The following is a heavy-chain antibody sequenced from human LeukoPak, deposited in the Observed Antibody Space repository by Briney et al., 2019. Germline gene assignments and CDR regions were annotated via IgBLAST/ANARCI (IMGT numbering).Heavy chain of an antibody. CDR2: ISSSGSTI. CDR3: ARVGYDSSGYYQYYFDY. CDR1: GFTFSDYY. D-gene: IGHD3-22*01. J-gene: IGHJ4*02. Sequence: GGSLRLSCAASGFTFSDYYMSWIRQAPGKGLEWVSYISSSGSTIYYADSVKGRFTISRDNAKNSLYLQMNSLRAEDTALYHCARVGYDSSGYYQYYFDYWGQGTLVTVSS. V-gene: IGHV3-11*01.